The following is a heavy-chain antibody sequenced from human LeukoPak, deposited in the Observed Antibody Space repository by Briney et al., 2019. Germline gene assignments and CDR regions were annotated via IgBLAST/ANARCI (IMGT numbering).Heavy chain of an antibody. V-gene: IGHV3-11*01. Sequence: GGSLRLSCAASGFTFSDYYMSWIRQAPGKGLEWVSYISSSGSTIYYADSVKGQFTISRDNAKNSLYLQMNSLRAEDTAVYYCARGRSRDSSGYYYGAFDIWGQGTMVTVSS. J-gene: IGHJ3*02. CDR2: ISSSGSTI. D-gene: IGHD3-22*01. CDR1: GFTFSDYY. CDR3: ARGRSRDSSGYYYGAFDI.